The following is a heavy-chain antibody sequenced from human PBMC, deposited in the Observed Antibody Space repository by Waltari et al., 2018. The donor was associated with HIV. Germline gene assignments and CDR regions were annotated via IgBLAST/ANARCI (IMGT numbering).Heavy chain of an antibody. V-gene: IGHV3-7*01. D-gene: IGHD5-12*01. CDR1: GFTFSGYW. J-gene: IGHJ4*02. CDR3: VRDGPFVDVEY. Sequence: EVQLVESGGGLVQPGGSLRLSCAASGFTFSGYWMSWVRQAPGKGLEWVGNRKEDGGLEYYVDSVNGRFTISRDNPKNLLFLQMNSLRVEDTAVYYCVRDGPFVDVEYWGQGTLVTVSS. CDR2: RKEDGGLE.